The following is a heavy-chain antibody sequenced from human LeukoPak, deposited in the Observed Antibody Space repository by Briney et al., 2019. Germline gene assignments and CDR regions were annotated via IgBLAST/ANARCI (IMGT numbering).Heavy chain of an antibody. J-gene: IGHJ5*02. V-gene: IGHV4-4*07. Sequence: SETLSLTCTVSGGSISSYYWSWIRQPAGKGLEWIGRIYTSGSTNYNPSLKSRVTISVDTSKNQFSLKLSSVTAADTAVYYCARRRTGYSSSWYPNWFDPWGQGTLVTVSS. CDR1: GGSISSYY. CDR2: IYTSGST. CDR3: ARRRTGYSSSWYPNWFDP. D-gene: IGHD6-13*01.